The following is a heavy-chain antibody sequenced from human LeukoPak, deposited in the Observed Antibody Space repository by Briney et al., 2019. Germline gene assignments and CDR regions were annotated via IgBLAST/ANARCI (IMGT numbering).Heavy chain of an antibody. V-gene: IGHV4-59*01. CDR3: ASGHTVTTRFDY. Sequence: SETLSLTCTVSGGSISSYYWSCIRQPPGKGLEWIGYIYYSGSTNYNPSLKSRVTISVDTSKNQLSLKLSSVTAADTAVYYCASGHTVTTRFDYWGQGTLVTVSS. D-gene: IGHD4-17*01. CDR2: IYYSGST. J-gene: IGHJ4*02. CDR1: GGSISSYY.